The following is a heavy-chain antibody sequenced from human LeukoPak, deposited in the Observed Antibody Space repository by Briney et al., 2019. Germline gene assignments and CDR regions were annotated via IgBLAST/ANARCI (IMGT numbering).Heavy chain of an antibody. CDR2: INPSGGST. J-gene: IGHJ4*02. V-gene: IGHV1-46*01. Sequence: ASAKVSCKASGYTFTNYHMNWVRQAPGQGLEWMGIINPSGGSTTNAQKFQGRVIMTRDMSTSTVYMELSSLRSEDTAVYFCARYGHSPFFDYWGQGTLVIVSS. D-gene: IGHD4-17*01. CDR1: GYTFTNYH. CDR3: ARYGHSPFFDY.